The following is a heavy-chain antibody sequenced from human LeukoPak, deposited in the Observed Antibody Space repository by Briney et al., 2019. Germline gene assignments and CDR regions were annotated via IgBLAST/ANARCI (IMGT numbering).Heavy chain of an antibody. J-gene: IGHJ3*02. V-gene: IGHV3-23*01. CDR3: AKSYGSGSYYKGAFDI. Sequence: GGSLRLSCAASGFTFSSYEMNWVRQAPGKGLEWVSAISGSGGSTYYADSVEGRFTISRDNSKNTLYLQMNSLRAEDTAVYYCAKSYGSGSYYKGAFDIWGQGTMVTVSS. CDR2: ISGSGGST. CDR1: GFTFSSYE. D-gene: IGHD3-10*01.